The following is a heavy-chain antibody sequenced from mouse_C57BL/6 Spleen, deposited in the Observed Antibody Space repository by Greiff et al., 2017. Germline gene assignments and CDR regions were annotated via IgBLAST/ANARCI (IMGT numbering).Heavy chain of an antibody. V-gene: IGHV6-3*01. CDR3: TDDYDAWFAY. J-gene: IGHJ3*01. Sequence: LQQSGGGLVQPGGSMKLSCVASGFTFSNYWMNWVRQSPEKGLEWVAQIRLKSDNYATHYAESVKGRFTISRDDSKSSVYLQMNNLRAEDTGIYYCTDDYDAWFAYWGQVTLVTVSA. D-gene: IGHD2-4*01. CDR1: GFTFSNYW. CDR2: IRLKSDNYAT.